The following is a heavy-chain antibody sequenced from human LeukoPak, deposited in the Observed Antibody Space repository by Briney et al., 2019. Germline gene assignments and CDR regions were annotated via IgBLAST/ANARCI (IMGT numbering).Heavy chain of an antibody. Sequence: GGSLRLSCAASGFTFSSYAMSWVRQAPGKGLEWVSAISGSGGSTYYADSVKGRFTISRDNSKNTLYLQMNSLRAGDTAVYYCAKDYGDYGPPEYFQHWGQGTLVTVSS. J-gene: IGHJ1*01. CDR2: ISGSGGST. CDR1: GFTFSSYA. D-gene: IGHD4-17*01. V-gene: IGHV3-23*01. CDR3: AKDYGDYGPPEYFQH.